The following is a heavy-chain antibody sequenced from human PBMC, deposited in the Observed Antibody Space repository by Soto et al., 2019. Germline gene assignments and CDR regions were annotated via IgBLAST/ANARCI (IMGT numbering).Heavy chain of an antibody. D-gene: IGHD3-10*01. J-gene: IGHJ4*02. V-gene: IGHV3-23*01. Sequence: EVQLLESGGGLVQPGGSLRLSCAASGFTFSSYAMSWVRQAPGKGLEWVSAISGSGGSTYYADSVKGRFTISRDNSKNTLYLQMNSLRAEDTAVYYCAKDPQPPYYYGSGSPNNYFDYWGQGTLVTVSS. CDR2: ISGSGGST. CDR1: GFTFSSYA. CDR3: AKDPQPPYYYGSGSPNNYFDY.